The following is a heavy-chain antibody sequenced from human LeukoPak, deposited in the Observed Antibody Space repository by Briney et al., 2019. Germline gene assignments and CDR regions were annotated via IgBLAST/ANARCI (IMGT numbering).Heavy chain of an antibody. CDR1: GGSISSYY. CDR3: ARVLLERRSNYYYYMDV. D-gene: IGHD1-1*01. Sequence: SETLSLTCTVSGGSISSYYWSWIRQPPGKGLEWIGYIYYSGSTNYNPSLKSRVTISVDTSKNQFPLKLSSVTAADTAVYYCARVLLERRSNYYYYMDVWGKGTTVTVSS. J-gene: IGHJ6*03. V-gene: IGHV4-59*01. CDR2: IYYSGST.